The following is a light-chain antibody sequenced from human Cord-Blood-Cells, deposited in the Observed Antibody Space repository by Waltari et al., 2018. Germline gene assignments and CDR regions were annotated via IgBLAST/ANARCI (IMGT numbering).Light chain of an antibody. Sequence: DIQLTQSPSFLSASAVDRVTITCRASQGISSYLAWYQQKPGKAPKLLIYAAPTLQSGVPSRFSGSGSGTEFTLTISSLQPEDFATYYCQQLNSYPITFGQGTRLEIK. CDR3: QQLNSYPIT. CDR2: AAP. J-gene: IGKJ5*01. V-gene: IGKV1-9*01. CDR1: QGISSY.